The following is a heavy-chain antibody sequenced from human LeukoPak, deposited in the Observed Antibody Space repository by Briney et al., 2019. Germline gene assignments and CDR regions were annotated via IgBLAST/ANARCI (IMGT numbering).Heavy chain of an antibody. CDR1: GFTFSDYN. Sequence: GGSLRLSCAASGFTFSDYNMNWFRQAPGKGLEWLSYISISSGTIYYADSVKSRFTTSRDNAKNSLFLQMNTLRVEDTAVYYCAREGAPWGQGTLVTVSS. J-gene: IGHJ4*02. V-gene: IGHV3-48*01. CDR2: ISISSGTI. CDR3: AREGAP. D-gene: IGHD1-26*01.